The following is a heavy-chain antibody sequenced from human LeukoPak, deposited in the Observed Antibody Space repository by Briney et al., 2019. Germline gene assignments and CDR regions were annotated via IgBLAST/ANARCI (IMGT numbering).Heavy chain of an antibody. CDR1: GYTFTSYG. V-gene: IGHV1-18*01. J-gene: IGHJ6*02. D-gene: IGHD3-9*01. CDR2: ISAYNGNT. CDR3: ARGGYYGILTGGDYYYGMDV. Sequence: GASVKVSCKASGYTFTSYGISWVRQAPGQGLEWMGWISAYNGNTNYAQKLQGRVTMTTDTSTSTAYMELRSLRSDDTAVYYCARGGYYGILTGGDYYYGMDVWGQGTTVTVSS.